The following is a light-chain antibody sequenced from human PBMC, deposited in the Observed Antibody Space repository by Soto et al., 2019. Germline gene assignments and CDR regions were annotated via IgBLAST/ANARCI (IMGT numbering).Light chain of an antibody. CDR1: QAVNTR. Sequence: EIVLTQSPATLSSFPGDRVTLSCRASQAVNTRLAWYQHKPGQAPRLLIYGASNRATGIPARFSGSGSGTDFTLTISSLEPEDFAVYYCRAITFGQGTRLEIK. J-gene: IGKJ5*01. CDR3: RAIT. V-gene: IGKV3D-11*01. CDR2: GAS.